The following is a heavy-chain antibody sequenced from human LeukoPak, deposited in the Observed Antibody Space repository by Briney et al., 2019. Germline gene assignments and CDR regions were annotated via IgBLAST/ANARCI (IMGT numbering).Heavy chain of an antibody. J-gene: IGHJ5*02. CDR1: GYTFTSYA. D-gene: IGHD2-21*02. Sequence: ASVKVSCKASGYTFTSYAMNWVRQAPGQGLEWMGWINTNTGNPTYAQGFTGRFVFSLDTSVSTAYLQISGLKAEDTAVYYCARELLAYCGGDCSLFDPWGQGTLVTVSS. V-gene: IGHV7-4-1*02. CDR2: INTNTGNP. CDR3: ARELLAYCGGDCSLFDP.